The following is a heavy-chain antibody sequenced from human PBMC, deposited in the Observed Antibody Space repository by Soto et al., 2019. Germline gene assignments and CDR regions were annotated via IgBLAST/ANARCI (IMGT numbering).Heavy chain of an antibody. CDR2: IIPIFGTA. D-gene: IGHD2-8*01. V-gene: IGHV1-69*05. Sequence: SVKVSFKASGGPFSSYAISWVRQAPVQGLEWMGGIIPIFGTANYAQTFQGRVPMTRDTSISTAYKELSGLGSDDTAVYYCAGSDVYCTKGVCVDYWGQGTLVTVSS. J-gene: IGHJ4*02. CDR1: GGPFSSYA. CDR3: AGSDVYCTKGVCVDY.